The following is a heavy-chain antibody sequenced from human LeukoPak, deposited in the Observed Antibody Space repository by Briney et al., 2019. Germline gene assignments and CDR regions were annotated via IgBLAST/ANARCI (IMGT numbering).Heavy chain of an antibody. J-gene: IGHJ4*02. CDR1: GGSISSSSYY. CDR2: IYYSGST. CDR3: ARQERLYSSGWYGVYYFDY. D-gene: IGHD6-19*01. Sequence: SETLSLTCTVSGGSISSSSYYWSWIRQPPGKGLEWIGYIYYSGSTNYNPSLKSRVTISVDTSKNQFSLKLSSVTAADTAVYYCARQERLYSSGWYGVYYFDYWGQGTLVTVSS. V-gene: IGHV4-61*05.